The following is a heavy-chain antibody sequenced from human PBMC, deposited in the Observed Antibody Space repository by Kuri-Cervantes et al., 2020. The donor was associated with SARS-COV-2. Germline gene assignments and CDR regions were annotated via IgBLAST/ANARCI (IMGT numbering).Heavy chain of an antibody. Sequence: ASVKVSCKVSGYTLTELSMHWVRQAPGKGLEWMGGFDPEDGETIYAQKFQGRVTITADESTSTAYMELSSLRSEDTAVYYCARDRRVVVVAATPYYYYYGMDVWGQGTTVTVSS. V-gene: IGHV1-24*01. J-gene: IGHJ6*02. D-gene: IGHD2-15*01. CDR1: GYTLTELS. CDR3: ARDRRVVVVAATPYYYYYGMDV. CDR2: FDPEDGET.